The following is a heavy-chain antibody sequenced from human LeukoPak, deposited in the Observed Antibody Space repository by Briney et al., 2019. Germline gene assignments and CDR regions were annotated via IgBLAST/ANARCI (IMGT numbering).Heavy chain of an antibody. Sequence: GGSLRLSCAASGFTFSSYSMNWVRQAPGKGLEWVSSISSSSSYIYYADSVKGRFTISRDNAKNSLYLQMNSLRAEDTAVYYCARAGPTVTTLLGYWGQGTLVTVSS. J-gene: IGHJ4*02. CDR3: ARAGPTVTTLLGY. V-gene: IGHV3-21*01. D-gene: IGHD4-17*01. CDR1: GFTFSSYS. CDR2: ISSSSSYI.